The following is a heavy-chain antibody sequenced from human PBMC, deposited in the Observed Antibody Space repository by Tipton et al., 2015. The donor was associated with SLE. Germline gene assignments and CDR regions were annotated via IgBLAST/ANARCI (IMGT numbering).Heavy chain of an antibody. CDR3: AKAPSSGYYYGWFDP. CDR1: GFTFSSYA. V-gene: IGHV3-9*01. J-gene: IGHJ5*02. Sequence: RSLRLSCAASGFTFSSYAMSWVRQAPGKGLEWVSGISWNSGSIGYADSVKGRFTISRDNAKNSLYLQMNSLRAEDTALYYCAKAPSSGYYYGWFDPWGQGTLVTVSS. CDR2: ISWNSGSI. D-gene: IGHD3-22*01.